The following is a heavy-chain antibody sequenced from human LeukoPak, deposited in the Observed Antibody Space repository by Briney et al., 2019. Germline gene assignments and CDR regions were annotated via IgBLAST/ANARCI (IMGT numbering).Heavy chain of an antibody. V-gene: IGHV1-18*01. CDR1: GYTFTSYG. Sequence: GASVKVSCKASGYTFTSYGISWVRQAPGQGLEWMGWISAYNGNTNYAQKLQGRVTMTTDTSTSTAYMELRSLRSDDTAVYYCARGRITMIVVDHNWFDPWGQGTLVTVSS. D-gene: IGHD3-22*01. J-gene: IGHJ5*02. CDR3: ARGRITMIVVDHNWFDP. CDR2: ISAYNGNT.